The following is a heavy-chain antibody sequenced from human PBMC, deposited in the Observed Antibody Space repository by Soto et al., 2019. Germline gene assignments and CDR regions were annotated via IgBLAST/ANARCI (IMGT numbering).Heavy chain of an antibody. CDR1: GVTFRSYA. D-gene: IGHD2-21*02. V-gene: IGHV3-30*04. J-gene: IGHJ3*02. CDR2: ISYDGSNK. Sequence: GGSLRLSCGVSGVTFRSYAMYWVRQAPGKGLEWVAVISYDGSNKDYGDSVKGRFTISRDNSKSTLYLQMNSLRAEDTAVYYCASTQYGGNSSGAFDIWGQGTMVTVSS. CDR3: ASTQYGGNSSGAFDI.